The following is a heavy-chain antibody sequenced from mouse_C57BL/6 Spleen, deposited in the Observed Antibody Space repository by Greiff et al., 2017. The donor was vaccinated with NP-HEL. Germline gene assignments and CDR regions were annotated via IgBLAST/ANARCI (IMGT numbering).Heavy chain of an antibody. V-gene: IGHV1-69*01. Sequence: QVQLQQPGAELVMPGASVKLSCKASGYTFTSYWMHWVKQRPGQGLEWIGEIDPSDSYTNYNQKFKGKSTLTVDKSSSTAYMQLSSLTSEDSAVYYFARRVYYYGSYAMDYWGQGTSVTVSS. D-gene: IGHD1-1*01. CDR1: GYTFTSYW. CDR2: IDPSDSYT. CDR3: ARRVYYYGSYAMDY. J-gene: IGHJ4*01.